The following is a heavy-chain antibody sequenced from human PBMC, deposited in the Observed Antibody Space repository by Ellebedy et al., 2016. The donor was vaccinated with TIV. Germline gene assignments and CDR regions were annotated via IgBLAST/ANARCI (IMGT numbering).Heavy chain of an antibody. CDR3: ARGAFSNSFLFKYYYYGMDV. J-gene: IGHJ6*02. Sequence: AASVKVSCKASGYTFSNYGISWVRQAPGQGLEWMGWISTYNGQTNYAQKFQGRVTMTTDTSSSTAYMELSSLRSEDTAVYYCARGAFSNSFLFKYYYYGMDVWGQGTTVTVSS. D-gene: IGHD3-3*02. CDR1: GYTFSNYG. V-gene: IGHV1-18*01. CDR2: ISTYNGQT.